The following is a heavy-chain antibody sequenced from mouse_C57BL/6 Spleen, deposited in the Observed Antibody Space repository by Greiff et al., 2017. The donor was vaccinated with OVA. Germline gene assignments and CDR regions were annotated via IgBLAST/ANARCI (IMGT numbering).Heavy chain of an antibody. Sequence: VKLQESGAELVRPGASVTLSCKASGYTFTDYEMHWVKQTPVHGLEWIGAIDPETGGTAYNQKFKGKAILTADKSSSTAYRELRSLTSEDSAVYYCTRPHYYGSSLWFAYWGQGTLVTVSA. CDR1: GYTFTDYE. V-gene: IGHV1-15*01. J-gene: IGHJ3*01. D-gene: IGHD1-1*01. CDR3: TRPHYYGSSLWFAY. CDR2: IDPETGGT.